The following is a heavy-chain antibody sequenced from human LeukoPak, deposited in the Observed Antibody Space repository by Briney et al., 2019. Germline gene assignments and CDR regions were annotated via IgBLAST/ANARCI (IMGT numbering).Heavy chain of an antibody. V-gene: IGHV3-53*01. Sequence: GGSLRLSCAASGFTVSSNYMSWVRQAPGKGLEWVSVIYSGGSTYYADSVKGRFTISRDNSKNTLYLQMNSLRAEDTAVYYCARDSGSYSRYGMDVWGQGTTVTVSS. CDR3: ARDSGSYSRYGMDV. J-gene: IGHJ6*02. CDR2: IYSGGST. D-gene: IGHD1-26*01. CDR1: GFTVSSNY.